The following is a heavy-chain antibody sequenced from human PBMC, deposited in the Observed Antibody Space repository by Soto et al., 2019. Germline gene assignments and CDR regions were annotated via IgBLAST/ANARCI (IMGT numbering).Heavy chain of an antibody. V-gene: IGHV4-59*12. D-gene: IGHD2-2*01. CDR1: GDSMSGFY. CDR2: INYVGRTS. Sequence: QVQLQESGPGLVKPSETLSLTCTVSGDSMSGFYWSWIRQPPGKGLEWIGYINYVGRTSYYSPSLQSRVTISLDSSKNQFSLKMSSVTAADTAVYYCARGIGYCSSINCYSSRRLRFDSWGQGTLVTVSS. J-gene: IGHJ4*02. CDR3: ARGIGYCSSINCYSSRRLRFDS.